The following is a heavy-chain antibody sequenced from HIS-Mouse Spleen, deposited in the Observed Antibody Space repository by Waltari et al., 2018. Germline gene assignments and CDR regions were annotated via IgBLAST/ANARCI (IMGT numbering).Heavy chain of an antibody. V-gene: IGHV4-39*07. Sequence: QLQLQESGPGLVQPSETLSLTCTVAGGSIRSSSYYWGWIRQPPGKGLEWLGSTYYSGSTYYNPSLKSRVTISVDTSKNQFSLKLSSVTAADTAVYYCAREIPYSSSWYDWYFDLWGRGTLVTVSS. J-gene: IGHJ2*01. D-gene: IGHD6-13*01. CDR3: AREIPYSSSWYDWYFDL. CDR2: TYYSGST. CDR1: GGSIRSSSYY.